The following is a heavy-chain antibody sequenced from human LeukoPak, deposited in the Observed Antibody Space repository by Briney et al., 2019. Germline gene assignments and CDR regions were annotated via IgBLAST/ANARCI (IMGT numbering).Heavy chain of an antibody. V-gene: IGHV3-7*01. J-gene: IGHJ1*01. D-gene: IGHD2-15*01. CDR3: ASTFPYCSEDDCAV. CDR1: GVSIGSSW. CDR2: VNPGGSVQ. Sequence: GGSLRLSCIVSGVSIGSSWMSWGRQSPGEGLEWVANVNPGGSVQNYVDSVKGRFTISRDNAKNSLYLQMNNLRVEDTAVYYCASTFPYCSEDDCAVGGQGTLVTVSS.